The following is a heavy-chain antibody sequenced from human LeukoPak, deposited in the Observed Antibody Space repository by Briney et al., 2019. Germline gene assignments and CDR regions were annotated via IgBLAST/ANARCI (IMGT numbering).Heavy chain of an antibody. J-gene: IGHJ4*02. CDR1: GGSISSYY. CDR2: IYTSGST. V-gene: IGHV4-4*07. Sequence: SETLSLTCTVSGGSISSYYWSWIRQPAGKGLEWIGRIYTSGSTNYNPSLKSRVTMSVDTSKNQSSLKLSSVTAADTAVYYCARESRITFGGVIVENPFDYWGQGSLVTVSS. D-gene: IGHD3-16*02. CDR3: ARESRITFGGVIVENPFDY.